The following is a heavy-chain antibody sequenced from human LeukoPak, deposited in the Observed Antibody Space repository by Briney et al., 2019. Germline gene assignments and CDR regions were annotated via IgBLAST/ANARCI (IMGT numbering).Heavy chain of an antibody. J-gene: IGHJ5*02. CDR3: ARRITMVRGVSYWFDP. D-gene: IGHD3-10*01. Sequence: GESLKISCKSSGYSFTSYWIGWVRQMPGKGLEWMGIIYPGDSDTRYSPSFQGQVTISADKSISTAYLQWSSLKASDTAMYYCARRITMVRGVSYWFDPWGQGTLVTVSS. V-gene: IGHV5-51*01. CDR1: GYSFTSYW. CDR2: IYPGDSDT.